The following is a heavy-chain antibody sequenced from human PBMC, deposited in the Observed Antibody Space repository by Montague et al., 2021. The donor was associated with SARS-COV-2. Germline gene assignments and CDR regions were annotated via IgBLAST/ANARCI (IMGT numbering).Heavy chain of an antibody. CDR1: GGSFSTYS. CDR3: ARLGDGVVPSPILGVGPYYSYYYMDV. J-gene: IGHJ6*03. CDR2: IHHGGST. Sequence: SETLSLTCAVHGGSFSTYSWNWIRQPPGKGLEWIGEIHHGGSTNYNPSPKSRVTISADTSKNQFSLKLPSVAAADTAVYYCARLGDGVVPSPILGVGPYYSYYYMDVWGKGTTVTVSS. D-gene: IGHD3-10*01. V-gene: IGHV4-34*01.